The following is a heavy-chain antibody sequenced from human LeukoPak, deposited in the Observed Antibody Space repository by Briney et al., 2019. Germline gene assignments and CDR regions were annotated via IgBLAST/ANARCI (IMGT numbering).Heavy chain of an antibody. CDR2: IYTSGST. CDR1: GGSFNSGSYY. V-gene: IGHV4-61*02. J-gene: IGHJ4*02. CDR3: ARAMRVDRFFDY. Sequence: PSETLSLTCTVSGGSFNSGSYYWSWIRQPAGKGLEWVGRIYTSGSTNYNPSLKSRVTISVDTSKNQLSLQLTSVTAADTAVYYCARAMRVDRFFDYWGQGILVTVSS. D-gene: IGHD5-12*01.